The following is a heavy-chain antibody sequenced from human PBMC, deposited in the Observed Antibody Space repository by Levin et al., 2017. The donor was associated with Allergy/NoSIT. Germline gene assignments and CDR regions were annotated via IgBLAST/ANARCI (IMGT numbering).Heavy chain of an antibody. V-gene: IGHV3-30*18. D-gene: IGHD5-18*01. CDR2: ISYDGSNK. CDR1: GFTFSSYG. CDR3: AKDLVDTAMVTCDAFDS. J-gene: IGHJ3*02. Sequence: PGGSLRLSCAASGFTFSSYGMHWVRQAPGKGLEWVAVISYDGSNKYYADSVKGRFTISRDNSKNTLYLQMNSLRAEDTAVYYCAKDLVDTAMVTCDAFDSWGQGTMVTVSS.